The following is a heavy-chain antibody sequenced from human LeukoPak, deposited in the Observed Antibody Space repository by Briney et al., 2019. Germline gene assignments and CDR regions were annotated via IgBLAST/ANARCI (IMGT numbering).Heavy chain of an antibody. V-gene: IGHV3-23*01. CDR3: AKDLQQWLEYFDY. CDR2: ISGSGGST. CDR1: GFTFSSYA. Sequence: GGSLRLSCAASGFTFSSYAMSWVRQAPGKGLEWVSAISGSGGSTYHADSVKGRFTISRDNSRNTLYLQMNSLRAEDTAVYYCAKDLQQWLEYFDYWGQGTLVTVSS. J-gene: IGHJ4*02. D-gene: IGHD6-19*01.